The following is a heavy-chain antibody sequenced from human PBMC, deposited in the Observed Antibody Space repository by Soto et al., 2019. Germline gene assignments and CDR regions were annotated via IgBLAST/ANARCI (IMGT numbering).Heavy chain of an antibody. CDR1: GFTFSSYE. V-gene: IGHV3-48*03. CDR3: ASLMRVGATTTTPDY. D-gene: IGHD1-26*01. J-gene: IGHJ4*02. CDR2: ISSSGSTI. Sequence: HPGGSLRLSCAASGFTFSSYEMNWVRQAPGKGLEWVSYISSSGSTIYYADSVKGRFTISRDNAKNSLYLQMNSLRAEDTAVYYCASLMRVGATTTTPDYWGQGTLVTVSS.